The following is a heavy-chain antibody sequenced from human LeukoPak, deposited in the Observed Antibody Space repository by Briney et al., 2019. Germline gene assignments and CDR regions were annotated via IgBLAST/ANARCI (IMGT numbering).Heavy chain of an antibody. CDR2: ISSSSSYI. D-gene: IGHD5-24*01. V-gene: IGHV3-21*01. J-gene: IGHJ4*02. CDR1: GFTFSSYS. CDR3: ARDKGGYNDKAPFDY. Sequence: GGSLRLSRAASGFTFSSYSMNWVRQAPGKGLEWVSSISSSSSYIYYADSVKGRFTISRDNAKNSLYLQMNSLRAEDTAVYYCARDKGGYNDKAPFDYWGQGTLVTVSS.